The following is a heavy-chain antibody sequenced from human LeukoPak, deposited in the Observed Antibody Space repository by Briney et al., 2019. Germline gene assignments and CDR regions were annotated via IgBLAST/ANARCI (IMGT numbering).Heavy chain of an antibody. J-gene: IGHJ6*03. Sequence: GGSLRLSCAASGFSITRHYMHWVRQAPGKGLEWVSFIYRDGRSYPADSVEGRFSISRDDSKNTLFLQMNNLRVEDMAIYYCAREPAIMRLTDYYYYFDVWGKGTSVTVSS. V-gene: IGHV3-53*01. D-gene: IGHD2-2*01. CDR1: GFSITRHY. CDR3: AREPAIMRLTDYYYYFDV. CDR2: IYRDGRS.